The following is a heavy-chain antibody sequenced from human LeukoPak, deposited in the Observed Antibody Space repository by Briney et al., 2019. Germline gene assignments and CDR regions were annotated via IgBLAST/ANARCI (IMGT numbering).Heavy chain of an antibody. V-gene: IGHV3-48*01. CDR2: ISSSSRTI. CDR3: ARRFGY. Sequence: PGGSLRLSCAASGFTFTSYGMNWVRQAPGKGLEWVSYISSSSRTIYYADSVKGRFTISRDNAKNSLYLQMNSLRAEDTAVYYCARRFGYWGQGTLVTVSS. D-gene: IGHD3-10*01. CDR1: GFTFTSYG. J-gene: IGHJ4*02.